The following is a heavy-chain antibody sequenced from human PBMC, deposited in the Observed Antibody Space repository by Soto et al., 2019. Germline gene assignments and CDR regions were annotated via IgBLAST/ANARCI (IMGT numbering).Heavy chain of an antibody. Sequence: ASVKVSFKASGGTFSSYAISWVRQAPGQGLEWMGGIIPIFGTANYAQKFQGRVTITADESTSTAYMELSSLRSEDTAVYYCATLQLERRAYYYGMDVWGQGTTVTV. V-gene: IGHV1-69*13. J-gene: IGHJ6*02. D-gene: IGHD1-1*01. CDR2: IIPIFGTA. CDR3: ATLQLERRAYYYGMDV. CDR1: GGTFSSYA.